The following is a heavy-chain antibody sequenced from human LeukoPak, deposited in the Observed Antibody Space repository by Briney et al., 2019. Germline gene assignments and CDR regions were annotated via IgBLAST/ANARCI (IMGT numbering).Heavy chain of an antibody. CDR3: ASPYSSSWVNWFDP. J-gene: IGHJ5*02. D-gene: IGHD6-13*01. V-gene: IGHV1-69*06. Sequence: ASVKVSCKASGGTFSSYAISWVRQAPGQGLEWMGGIIPIFGTANYAQKFQSRVTITADKSTSTAYMELSSLRSEDTAVYYCASPYSSSWVNWFDPWGQGTLVTVSS. CDR1: GGTFSSYA. CDR2: IIPIFGTA.